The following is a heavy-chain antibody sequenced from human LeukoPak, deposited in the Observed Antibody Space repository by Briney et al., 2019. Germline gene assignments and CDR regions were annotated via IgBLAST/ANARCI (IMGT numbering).Heavy chain of an antibody. J-gene: IGHJ5*02. Sequence: SETLSLTCTVSGGSISSYYWSWIRQPPGKILECIGYIYYSGSTNYSGYTNYNPSLKSRVTISIATSKTQFSLNLRSVTAADTAVYYCARSIRGGWFDPWGQGTLVTVSS. CDR1: GGSISSYY. CDR3: ARSIRGGWFDP. D-gene: IGHD3-10*01. V-gene: IGHV4-59*01. CDR2: IYYSGSTNYSGYT.